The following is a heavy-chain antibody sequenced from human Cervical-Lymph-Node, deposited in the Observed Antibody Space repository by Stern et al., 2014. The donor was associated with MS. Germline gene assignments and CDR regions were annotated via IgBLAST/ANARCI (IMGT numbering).Heavy chain of an antibody. D-gene: IGHD3-9*01. V-gene: IGHV3-23*04. J-gene: IGHJ4*02. Sequence: EVQLVQSGGGLVQPGGSLRLSCAASGFTFSDYSMSWVRQAPGKGLEWVAVVSDSGGYTHHADSRNGPFSISRDNSKNTLFLQMNSLRAEDTAVYYCAKDALYYGSLTGLYKRGYFDFWGQGTLVTVSS. CDR3: AKDALYYGSLTGLYKRGYFDF. CDR1: GFTFSDYS. CDR2: VSDSGGYT.